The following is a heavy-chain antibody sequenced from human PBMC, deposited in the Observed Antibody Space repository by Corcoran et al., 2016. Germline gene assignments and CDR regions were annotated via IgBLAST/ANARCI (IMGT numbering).Heavy chain of an antibody. CDR1: GFTFSSYG. J-gene: IGHJ4*02. CDR3: AKDTYGLGTDWVY. CDR2: ISYDGSNK. D-gene: IGHD3-10*01. V-gene: IGHV3-30*18. Sequence: QVQLVGSGGGVVQPGRSLRLSCAASGFTFSSYGMHWVRQAPGKGLEWVAVISYDGSNKYYADSVKGRFTISRDNSKNTLYLQMNSLRAEDTAVYYCAKDTYGLGTDWVYWGQGTLVTVSS.